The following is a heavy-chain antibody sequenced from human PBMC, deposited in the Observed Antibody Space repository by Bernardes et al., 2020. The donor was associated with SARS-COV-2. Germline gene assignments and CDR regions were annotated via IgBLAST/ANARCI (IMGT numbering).Heavy chain of an antibody. CDR1: IGSFSGHY. J-gene: IGHJ4*02. V-gene: IGHV4-34*01. Sequence: SETLSLTCAVYIGSFSGHYWTWIRQPPGKGLEWIGDINHIGITNYNPSLKSRVTISADTSKNQFSLKLSSVTAADTAVYYCARVAAPDLHGAGTLDYWGQGTLVTVSS. CDR2: INHIGIT. D-gene: IGHD6-19*01. CDR3: ARVAAPDLHGAGTLDY.